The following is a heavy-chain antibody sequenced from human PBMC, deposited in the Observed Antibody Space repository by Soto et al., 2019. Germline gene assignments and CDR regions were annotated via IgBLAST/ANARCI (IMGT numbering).Heavy chain of an antibody. CDR2: IHYSGAT. D-gene: IGHD3-22*01. CDR1: GVNIRSFC. J-gene: IGHJ5*02. Sequence: TVAGVNIRSFCCLLLRKQTGKGLAWIGSIHYSGATNYNPSLKSRVTISVDTSKTQFSLKLSSVTAADTAVYYCTGAYYDIHGYSLDPWCQGTSVTVSS. CDR3: TGAYYDIHGYSLDP. V-gene: IGHV4-59*01.